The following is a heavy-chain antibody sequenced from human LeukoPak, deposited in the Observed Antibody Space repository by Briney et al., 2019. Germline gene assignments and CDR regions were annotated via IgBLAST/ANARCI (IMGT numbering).Heavy chain of an antibody. CDR1: GFTFSTYG. V-gene: IGHV3-23*01. J-gene: IGHJ4*02. D-gene: IGHD1-14*01. CDR2: ISPIGSRT. Sequence: HPGGSLRLSCAASGFTFSTYGVNWARQAPGKGLEWGSAISPIGSRTYYADTVKGRFTISRDNSKNTLYLQMNSLRAGDTAIYYCPKASTVLKPIDSWGQGTLVTVSS. CDR3: PKASTVLKPIDS.